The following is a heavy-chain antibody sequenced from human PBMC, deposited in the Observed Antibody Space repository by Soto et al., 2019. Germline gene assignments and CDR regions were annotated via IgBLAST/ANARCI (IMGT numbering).Heavy chain of an antibody. J-gene: IGHJ3*02. CDR2: INPSGGST. CDR3: ARGDGGNSAVGAFDI. CDR1: GYTFTSYY. D-gene: IGHD4-4*01. Sequence: ASVKVSCKASGYTFTSYYMHWVRQAPGQGLEWMGIINPSGGSTSYAQKFQGRVTMTRDTSTSTVYTELSSLRSEDTAVYYCARGDGGNSAVGAFDIWGQGTMVTVSS. V-gene: IGHV1-46*01.